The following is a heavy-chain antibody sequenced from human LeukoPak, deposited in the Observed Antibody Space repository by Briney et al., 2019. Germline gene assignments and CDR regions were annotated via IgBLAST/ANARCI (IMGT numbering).Heavy chain of an antibody. CDR3: ARGLGSSSSSDAFDI. Sequence: GESLRLSCAASGCTFSSYSMNWVRQAPGKGLEWVSSISSSSSYIYYADSVKGRFTISRDSAKNSLYLQMNSLRAEDTAVYYCARGLGSSSSSDAFDIWGQGTMVTVSS. V-gene: IGHV3-21*01. CDR1: GCTFSSYS. J-gene: IGHJ3*02. CDR2: ISSSSSYI. D-gene: IGHD6-6*01.